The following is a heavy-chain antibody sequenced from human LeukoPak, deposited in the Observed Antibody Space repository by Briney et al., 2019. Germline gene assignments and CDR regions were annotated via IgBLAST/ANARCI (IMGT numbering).Heavy chain of an antibody. CDR2: INHSGNT. CDR1: VGSFRGYY. Sequence: TSETLSLTCAVYVGSFRGYYWSWIRQPPGRGLEWIGEINHSGNTNYNPSLKSRVTISVDTSKNQFSLKLSSVTAADTAVYYCARGPYYDILTGPGGWFDPCGQGTLVTVSS. V-gene: IGHV4-34*01. CDR3: ARGPYYDILTGPGGWFDP. J-gene: IGHJ5*02. D-gene: IGHD3-9*01.